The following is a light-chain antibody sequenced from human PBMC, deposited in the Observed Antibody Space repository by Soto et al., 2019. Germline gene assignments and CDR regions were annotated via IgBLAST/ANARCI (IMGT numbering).Light chain of an antibody. V-gene: IGLV2-14*01. CDR3: SSKRTTASLV. CDR2: EVS. J-gene: IGLJ1*01. Sequence: QSALTQPASVSGSPGQTITISCTGTSSDVGAYNYVSWYQQHPGKAPKLMIYEVSNRPSGVSDRFSGSKSGNTASLTISGLQAADEADYCCSSKRTTASLVFGTGTKGAVL. CDR1: SSDVGAYNY.